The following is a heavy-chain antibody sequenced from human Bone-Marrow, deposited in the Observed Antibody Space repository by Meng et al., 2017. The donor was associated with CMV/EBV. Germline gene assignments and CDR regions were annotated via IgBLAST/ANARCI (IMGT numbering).Heavy chain of an antibody. CDR2: IYYSGST. Sequence: SISSSSYYWGWIRQHPGKGLEWIGSIYYSGSTYYNPSLKSRVTISVDTSKNQFSLKLSSVTAADTAVYYCARDGLPSSGWTIRAFDYWGQGTLVTVSS. J-gene: IGHJ4*02. D-gene: IGHD6-19*01. V-gene: IGHV4-39*07. CDR1: SISSSSYY. CDR3: ARDGLPSSGWTIRAFDY.